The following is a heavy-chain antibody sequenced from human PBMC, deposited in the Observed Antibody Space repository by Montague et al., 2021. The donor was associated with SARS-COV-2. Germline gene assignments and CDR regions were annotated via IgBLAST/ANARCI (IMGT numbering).Heavy chain of an antibody. D-gene: IGHD1-26*01. V-gene: IGHV6-1*01. Sequence: CAISGDSVCSNRVARNWIRQAPSRGLEWLGRTYYRSKWYNDYAVSVKSRITINPDTSKNQISLQLNSVTPDDTAVYYCARTSASSDYWGQGTLVTVSS. J-gene: IGHJ4*02. CDR2: TYYRSKWYN. CDR3: ARTSASSDY. CDR1: GDSVCSNRVA.